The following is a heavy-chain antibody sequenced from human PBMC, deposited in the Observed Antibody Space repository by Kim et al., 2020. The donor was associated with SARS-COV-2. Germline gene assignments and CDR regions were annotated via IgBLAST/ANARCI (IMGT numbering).Heavy chain of an antibody. Sequence: YSPSFEGPVTIAVDNTINAAYLQLSGLKASDTAIYYCARGLASEFYFDFWGQGTLVTVSS. CDR3: ARGLASEFYFDF. J-gene: IGHJ4*02. V-gene: IGHV5-51*01.